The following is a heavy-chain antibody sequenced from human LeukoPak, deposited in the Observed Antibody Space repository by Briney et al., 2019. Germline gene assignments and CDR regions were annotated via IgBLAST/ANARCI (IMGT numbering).Heavy chain of an antibody. CDR2: INQNGSMK. J-gene: IGHJ4*02. D-gene: IGHD2-21*01. V-gene: IGHV3-7*01. Sequence: PGGSLRLSCAASGFTFSSHWMTWVRQAPGKGLEWVANINQNGSMKYYVDSVKGRFTISRDNAKDSLYLLMNSLRAEDTAVYYCARDCGGDDDFWGQGALVTVSS. CDR1: GFTFSSHW. CDR3: ARDCGGDDDF.